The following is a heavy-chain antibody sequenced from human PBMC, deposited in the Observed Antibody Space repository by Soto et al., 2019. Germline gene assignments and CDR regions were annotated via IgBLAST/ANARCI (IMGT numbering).Heavy chain of an antibody. J-gene: IGHJ3*02. V-gene: IGHV4-59*01. CDR3: ARAGTPAGAFDI. CDR2: TYYSGST. CDR1: GGSISSYY. Sequence: SETLSLTCTVSGGSISSYYWSWIRQPPGKGLEWIGYTYYSGSTNYNPSLKSRVTISVDTSKNQFSLKLSSVTAADTAVYYCARAGTPAGAFDIWGQGTTVTVSS. D-gene: IGHD6-13*01.